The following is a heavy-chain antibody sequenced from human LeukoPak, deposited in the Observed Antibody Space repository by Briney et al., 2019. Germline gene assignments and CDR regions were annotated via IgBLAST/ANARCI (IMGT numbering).Heavy chain of an antibody. V-gene: IGHV4-59*08. D-gene: IGHD6-13*01. J-gene: IGHJ4*02. CDR1: GGSITSYY. CDR3: ARLVGYSSSWLLTP. Sequence: PSETLSLTCTVSGGSITSYYWSWIRQPPGKGLEWIGYIYYSGSTSYNPSLKSRVTISVDTSKNQFSLKRSSVTAADTAVYYCARLVGYSSSWLLTPWGQGTLVTVSS. CDR2: IYYSGST.